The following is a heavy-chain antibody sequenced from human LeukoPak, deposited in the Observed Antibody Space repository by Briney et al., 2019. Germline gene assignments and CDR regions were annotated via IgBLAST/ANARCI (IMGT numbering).Heavy chain of an antibody. D-gene: IGHD2-2*01. CDR3: AKDDCSSSGCYVDY. CDR2: ISGSGGST. Sequence: GGSLRLSCAASRFTFSNYAMSWVRQASGKGLEWVSGISGSGGSTYYADSVKGRFTISRDNSKNTLYLQMNNLRAEDTAVYYCAKDDCSSSGCYVDYWGQGTLVTVSS. J-gene: IGHJ4*02. CDR1: RFTFSNYA. V-gene: IGHV3-23*01.